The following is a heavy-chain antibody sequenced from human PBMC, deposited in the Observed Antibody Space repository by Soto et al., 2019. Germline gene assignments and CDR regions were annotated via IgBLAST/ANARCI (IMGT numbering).Heavy chain of an antibody. CDR2: IYYSGST. CDR1: GGSISSSSYY. J-gene: IGHJ4*02. CDR3: ARPQDPHATVVTPFDY. Sequence: QLQLQESGPGLVKPSETLSLTCTVSGGSISSSSYYWGWIRQPPGKGLEWIGSIYYSGSTYYNPSLKSRVTISVDTSKNQFSLKLSSVTAADTAVYYCARPQDPHATVVTPFDYWGQGTLVTVSS. V-gene: IGHV4-39*01. D-gene: IGHD4-17*01.